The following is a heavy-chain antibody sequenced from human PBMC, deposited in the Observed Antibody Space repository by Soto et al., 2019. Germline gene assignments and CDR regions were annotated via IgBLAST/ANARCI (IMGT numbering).Heavy chain of an antibody. CDR3: ARGTATPTYYFDY. CDR1: GGSISSGGYS. J-gene: IGHJ4*02. D-gene: IGHD2-15*01. CDR2: IYHSGST. Sequence: PSETLSLTCAVSGGSISSGGYSWSWIRQPPGKGLEWIGYIYHSGSTYYNPSLKSRVTISVDRSKNQFSLKLSSVTAADTAVYYCARGTATPTYYFDYWGQGTLVTVSS. V-gene: IGHV4-30-2*01.